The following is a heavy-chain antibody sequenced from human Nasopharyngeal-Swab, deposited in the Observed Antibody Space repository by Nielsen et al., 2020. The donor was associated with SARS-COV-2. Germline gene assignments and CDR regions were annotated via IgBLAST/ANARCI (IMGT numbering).Heavy chain of an antibody. V-gene: IGHV3-21*01. D-gene: IGHD4-17*01. CDR2: ISSSSSSYI. CDR3: ARDNHYGDYVVRWFDP. J-gene: IGHJ5*02. Sequence: WIRQPPGKGLEWVSSISSSSSSYIYYADSVKGRFTISRDNAKNSLYLQMNSLRAEDTAVYYCARDNHYGDYVVRWFDPWGQGTLVTVSS.